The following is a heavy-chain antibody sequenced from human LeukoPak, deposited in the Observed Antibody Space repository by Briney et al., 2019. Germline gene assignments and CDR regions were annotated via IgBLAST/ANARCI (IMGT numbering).Heavy chain of an antibody. CDR2: IIPILGIA. CDR3: ARGRPPGYYGSGSYSTPLIFDY. CDR1: GGTFSSYA. V-gene: IGHV1-69*04. J-gene: IGHJ4*02. D-gene: IGHD3-10*01. Sequence: ASVKVSCKASGGTFSSYAISWVRQAPGQGLEWMGRIIPILGIANYAQKFQGRVTITADKSTSTAYMELSSLRSEDTAVYYCARGRPPGYYGSGSYSTPLIFDYWGQGTLVTVSS.